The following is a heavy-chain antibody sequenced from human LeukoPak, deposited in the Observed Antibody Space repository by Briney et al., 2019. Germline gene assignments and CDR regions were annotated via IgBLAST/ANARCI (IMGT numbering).Heavy chain of an antibody. J-gene: IGHJ4*02. V-gene: IGHV4-59*01. CDR3: AREGTTVTHFDY. D-gene: IGHD4-17*01. Sequence: SETLSLTCTVSGGSISSYYWSWIRQPPGKGLEWIGYIYSSGSTNYNPSLKSRVTISVDTSKNQFSLKLGSVTAADTAVYYCAREGTTVTHFDYWGQGTLVTVSS. CDR2: IYSSGST. CDR1: GGSISSYY.